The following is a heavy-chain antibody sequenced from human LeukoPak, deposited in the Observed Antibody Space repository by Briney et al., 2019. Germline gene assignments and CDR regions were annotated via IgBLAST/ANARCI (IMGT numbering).Heavy chain of an antibody. Sequence: GGSLRLSCAASGFTFSSYWMSWVRQAPGKGLEWVANIKQDGSEKYYVDSVKGRFTISRDNAKNSLYLQMNSLRAEDTAVYYCARDPHYYGSGTAIWGQGTMVTVSS. J-gene: IGHJ3*02. CDR1: GFTFSSYW. D-gene: IGHD3-10*01. CDR2: IKQDGSEK. CDR3: ARDPHYYGSGTAI. V-gene: IGHV3-7*01.